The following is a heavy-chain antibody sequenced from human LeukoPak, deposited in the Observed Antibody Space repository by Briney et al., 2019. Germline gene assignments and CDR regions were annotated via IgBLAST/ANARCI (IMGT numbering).Heavy chain of an antibody. CDR2: IHYAGGT. CDR3: ATLFSGYDSSGS. V-gene: IGHV4-39*01. Sequence: SETLSLTCTVSGGSISGSSYYWGWIRQPPGKGLEWIGSIHYAGGTYYNPSLKSRVTVSVDTSKNQFSLRLTSVTAADTAVYHCATLFSGYDSSGSWGRGTLVTVSS. J-gene: IGHJ5*02. CDR1: GGSISGSSYY. D-gene: IGHD5-12*01.